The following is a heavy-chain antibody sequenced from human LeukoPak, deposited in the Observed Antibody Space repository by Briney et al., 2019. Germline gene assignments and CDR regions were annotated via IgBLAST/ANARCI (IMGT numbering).Heavy chain of an antibody. J-gene: IGHJ3*02. CDR3: AKDRLSGSYYDGAFDI. V-gene: IGHV3-23*01. Sequence: GGSLRLSCAASGFTFSTFAMIWVRQPPGKGLEWVSSIFPSGGEIHYADSVKGRFTISRDNSKNTLYLQMNSLRAEDTAVYYCAKDRLSGSYYDGAFDIWGQGTMVTVSS. CDR2: IFPSGGEI. CDR1: GFTFSTFA. D-gene: IGHD1-26*01.